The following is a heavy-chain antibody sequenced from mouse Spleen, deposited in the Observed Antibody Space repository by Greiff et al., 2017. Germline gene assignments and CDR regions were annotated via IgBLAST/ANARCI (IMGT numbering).Heavy chain of an antibody. CDR1: GYTFTSYW. V-gene: IGHV1-5*01. J-gene: IGHJ3*01. CDR3: TNSYYSYEAWFAY. CDR2: IYPGNSDT. Sequence: EVKVVESGTVLARPGASVKMSCKTSGYTFTSYWMHWVKQRPGQGLEWIGAIYPGNSDTSYNQKLKGKAKLTAVTSASTAYMELSSLTNEDSAVYYCTNSYYSYEAWFAYWGQGTLVTVSA. D-gene: IGHD2-12*01.